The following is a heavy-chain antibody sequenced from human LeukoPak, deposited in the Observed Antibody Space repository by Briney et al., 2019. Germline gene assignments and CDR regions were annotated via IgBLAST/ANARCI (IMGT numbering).Heavy chain of an antibody. Sequence: VESLKISCKGSGYSFTSYRIGWVRQMPGKGLEWMGIIYPGDSDTRYSPSFQGQVTISADKSISTAYLQWSSLKASDTAMYYCATTLGIQLWPDAFDIWGQGTMITVSS. D-gene: IGHD5-18*01. CDR2: IYPGDSDT. V-gene: IGHV5-51*01. J-gene: IGHJ3*02. CDR1: GYSFTSYR. CDR3: ATTLGIQLWPDAFDI.